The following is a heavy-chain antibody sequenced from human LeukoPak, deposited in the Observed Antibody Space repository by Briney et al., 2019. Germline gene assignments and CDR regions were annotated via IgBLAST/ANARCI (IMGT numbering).Heavy chain of an antibody. CDR1: GYTFTSYG. D-gene: IGHD2-2*02. Sequence: GASVKVSCKASGYTFTSYGISWVRQAPGQGLEWMGWISAYNGNTNYAQKLQGRVTMTTDTSTSTAYMELRSLRSDDTAVYYCARDRRYCSSTSCYMESWFDPWGQGTLVTVSS. CDR3: ARDRRYCSSTSCYMESWFDP. CDR2: ISAYNGNT. V-gene: IGHV1-18*01. J-gene: IGHJ5*02.